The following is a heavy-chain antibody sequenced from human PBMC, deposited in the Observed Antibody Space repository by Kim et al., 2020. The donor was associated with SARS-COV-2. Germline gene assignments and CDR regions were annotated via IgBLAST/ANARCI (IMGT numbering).Heavy chain of an antibody. J-gene: IGHJ4*02. CDR1: GESFSGYQ. Sequence: SETLSLTCAVYGESFSGYQWSWIRQSPGKGLEWIGEIDQSGSTNYNPSLKSRVTISADTSKNQYSLKLSSVTAADTAVYYCARGRGGITMIVVVITAAEYYVASWGQGTPVTVSS. D-gene: IGHD3-22*01. V-gene: IGHV4-34*01. CDR3: ARGRGGITMIVVVITAAEYYVAS. CDR2: IDQSGST.